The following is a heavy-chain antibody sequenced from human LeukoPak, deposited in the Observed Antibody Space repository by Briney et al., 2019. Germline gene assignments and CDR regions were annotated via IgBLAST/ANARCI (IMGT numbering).Heavy chain of an antibody. CDR2: VDPEDGET. Sequence: ATVKISCKVSGYTFTDYYMHWVQQAPGKGLEWMGLVDPEDGETIYAEKFQGRVTITADTSTDTAYTELSSLRSEDTAVYYCATGRSGSGSYYNGHDAFDIWGQGTMVTVSS. CDR1: GYTFTDYY. V-gene: IGHV1-69-2*01. D-gene: IGHD3-10*01. J-gene: IGHJ3*02. CDR3: ATGRSGSGSYYNGHDAFDI.